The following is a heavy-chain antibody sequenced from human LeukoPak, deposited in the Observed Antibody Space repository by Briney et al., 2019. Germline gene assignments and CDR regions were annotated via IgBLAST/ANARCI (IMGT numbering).Heavy chain of an antibody. J-gene: IGHJ3*02. CDR1: GFTVSSNY. CDR2: IYSGGSA. D-gene: IGHD3-22*01. Sequence: GGSLRLSCAASGFTVSSNYMSWVRQAPGKGLEWVSVIYSGGSAHYADSVKGRFTLSRDNSKNTLYLQMNSLRAEDTAVYYCARGSTMIIVISPGAFDIWGQGTMVTVSS. CDR3: ARGSTMIIVISPGAFDI. V-gene: IGHV3-53*01.